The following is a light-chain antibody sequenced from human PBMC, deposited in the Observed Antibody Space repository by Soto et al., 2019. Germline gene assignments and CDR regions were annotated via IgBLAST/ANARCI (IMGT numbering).Light chain of an antibody. V-gene: IGKV3-15*01. CDR3: QQYSNWPPIT. CDR1: QSVSSN. Sequence: EIVMTQSPATLSVSPGERATLSCRASQSVSSNLAWYQQIPGQAPRLLIYGASTRATGIPARFSGSGSGTEFTLFISSLQSEDFAVYYCQQYSNWPPITFGQGTRLEIK. CDR2: GAS. J-gene: IGKJ5*01.